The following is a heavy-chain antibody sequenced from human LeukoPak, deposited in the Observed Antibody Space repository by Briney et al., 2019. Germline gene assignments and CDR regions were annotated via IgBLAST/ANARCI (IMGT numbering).Heavy chain of an antibody. CDR2: INHSGST. D-gene: IGHD6-19*01. J-gene: IGHJ5*02. CDR3: ARNPRRKQWLVHNRFVP. CDR1: GGSFSGYY. Sequence: PSETLSLTCAVYGGSFSGYYWSWIRQPPGKGLEWIGEINHSGSTKYNPSLKSRVTISEDPSKNQYSMKLSSVTAADTAVYYCARNPRRKQWLVHNRFVPGGQGTVVTVFS. V-gene: IGHV4-34*01.